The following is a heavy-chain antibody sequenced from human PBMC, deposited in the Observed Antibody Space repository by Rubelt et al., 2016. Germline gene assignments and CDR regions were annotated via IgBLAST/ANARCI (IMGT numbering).Heavy chain of an antibody. V-gene: IGHV1-69*04. Sequence: QVQLVQSGAEVKKPGSSVKVSCKASGGTFSSYAISWVRQAPGQGLEWMGRIIPILGIATYAQMFQGRVTITADKSTSTAYMELSSLRSDDTAVYFCARDQLALYAFDIWGQGTMVTVSS. D-gene: IGHD1-1*01. J-gene: IGHJ3*02. CDR2: IIPILGIA. CDR1: GGTFSSYA. CDR3: ARDQLALYAFDI.